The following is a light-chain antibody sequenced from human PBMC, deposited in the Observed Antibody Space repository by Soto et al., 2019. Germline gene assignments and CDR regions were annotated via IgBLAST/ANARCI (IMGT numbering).Light chain of an antibody. CDR2: LNNDGSH. CDR1: SGHSSYA. Sequence: QSVLTQSPSASASLGASVKLTCTLSSGHSSYAIAWHQKQPGKGPRYLMDLNNDGSHTKGDGIPDRFSGSSSVADRYLIISSLQSEDEADYYCQTWGTGFQFFGGGTKLTVL. J-gene: IGLJ2*01. CDR3: QTWGTGFQF. V-gene: IGLV4-69*01.